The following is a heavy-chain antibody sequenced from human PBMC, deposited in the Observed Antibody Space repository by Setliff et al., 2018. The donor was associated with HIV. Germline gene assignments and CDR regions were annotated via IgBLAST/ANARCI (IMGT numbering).Heavy chain of an antibody. Sequence: GESLKISCKGSGYYFTTFWIAWVRQMPGKGLEWMGFIYPGDSHTTYSPSFQGQVTISADKSISTAYLQWSSLKASDTAIYYCARNEDYYDSSGYYWFDLWGQGTLVTVSS. CDR3: ARNEDYYDSSGYYWFDL. V-gene: IGHV5-51*01. D-gene: IGHD3-22*01. J-gene: IGHJ5*02. CDR2: IYPGDSHT. CDR1: GYYFTTFW.